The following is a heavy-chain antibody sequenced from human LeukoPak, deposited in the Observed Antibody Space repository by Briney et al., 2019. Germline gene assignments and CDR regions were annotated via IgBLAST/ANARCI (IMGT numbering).Heavy chain of an antibody. Sequence: GASAKVSCKASGYTFTGYYIHWVRQAPGQGLEWMGWINPNSGGTNYAQKFQGWVTMTRDTSISSAYMELTRLKSDDTAVYYCARDLPVAARPGYFDYWGQGTLVTVSS. CDR2: INPNSGGT. CDR1: GYTFTGYY. CDR3: ARDLPVAARPGYFDY. V-gene: IGHV1-2*04. J-gene: IGHJ4*02. D-gene: IGHD6-6*01.